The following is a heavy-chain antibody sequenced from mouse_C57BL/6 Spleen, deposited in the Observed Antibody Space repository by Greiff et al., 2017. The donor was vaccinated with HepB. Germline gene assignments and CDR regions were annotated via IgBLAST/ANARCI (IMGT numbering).Heavy chain of an antibody. Sequence: VKLQQPGAELVRPGSSVKLSCKASGYTFTSYWMHWVKQRPIQGLEWIGNIDPSDSETHYNQKFKDKATLTVDKSSSTAYMQLSSLTSEDSAVYYCARFTFYYGSGNFDYWGQGTTLTVSS. CDR1: GYTFTSYW. V-gene: IGHV1-52*01. CDR2: IDPSDSET. J-gene: IGHJ2*01. CDR3: ARFTFYYGSGNFDY. D-gene: IGHD1-1*01.